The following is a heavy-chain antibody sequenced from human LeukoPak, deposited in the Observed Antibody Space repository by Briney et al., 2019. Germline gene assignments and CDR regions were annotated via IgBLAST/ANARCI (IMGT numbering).Heavy chain of an antibody. J-gene: IGHJ4*02. CDR3: AASIAYRSSWFADY. Sequence: GGSLRLSCAASGFIFSSYGMHWVRQAPGKGLEWVAVISYDGSNKHYADSVKGRFTISRDNSKSTLYLQMNSLRAEDTAVYYCAASIAYRSSWFADYWGQGTLVTVSS. D-gene: IGHD6-13*01. CDR2: ISYDGSNK. CDR1: GFIFSSYG. V-gene: IGHV3-30*03.